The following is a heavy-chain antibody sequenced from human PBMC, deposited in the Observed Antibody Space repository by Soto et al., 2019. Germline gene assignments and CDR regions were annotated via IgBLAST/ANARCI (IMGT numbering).Heavy chain of an antibody. CDR3: GRWSCSGGSCPYYYAMDV. J-gene: IGHJ6*02. CDR1: GFTFSSSW. Sequence: EVQLVESGGGLVQPGGSLRLSCAASGFTFSSSWMHWVRQAPGKGLEWVAKIKQDGSERDYADSVKGRFTISRDNAENSLLLQMNSRRAEDTAVDYCGRWSCSGGSCPYYYAMDVWGQGNTVTVSS. D-gene: IGHD2-15*01. CDR2: IKQDGSER. V-gene: IGHV3-7*01.